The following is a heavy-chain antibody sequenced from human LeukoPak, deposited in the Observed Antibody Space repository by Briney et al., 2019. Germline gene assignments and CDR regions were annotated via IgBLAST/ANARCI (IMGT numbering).Heavy chain of an antibody. J-gene: IGHJ4*02. Sequence: GESLKISCKGSGYTFTNYYISGVRQTPGEGLEWMGIISPGDFEARYSPHFQGQATISADKSISTAYLRWSSLKAADAAMYYCARRYCSSTSCNPYFVDYWGQGTLVTVSS. V-gene: IGHV5-51*01. CDR3: ARRYCSSTSCNPYFVDY. D-gene: IGHD2-2*01. CDR1: GYTFTNYY. CDR2: ISPGDFEA.